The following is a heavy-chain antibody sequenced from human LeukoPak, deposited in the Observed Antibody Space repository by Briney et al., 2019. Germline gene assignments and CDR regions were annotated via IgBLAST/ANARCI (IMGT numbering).Heavy chain of an antibody. V-gene: IGHV3-7*01. CDR2: IKQDGSEK. J-gene: IGHJ4*02. D-gene: IGHD3-9*01. Sequence: GGSLRLSCAASGFTFSSYWMSWVRQAPGKGLEWVANIKQDGSEKYYVDSVKGRFTISRDNAKNSLYLQMNSLRAEDTAVYYCARDRAYYDILTGYYPYYFDYWGQGTLVTVSS. CDR3: ARDRAYYDILTGYYPYYFDY. CDR1: GFTFSSYW.